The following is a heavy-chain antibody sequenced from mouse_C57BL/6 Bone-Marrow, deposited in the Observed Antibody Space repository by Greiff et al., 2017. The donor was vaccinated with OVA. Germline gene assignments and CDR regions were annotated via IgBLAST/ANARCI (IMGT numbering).Heavy chain of an antibody. CDR1: GYTFTSYW. CDR2: IDPSDSYT. D-gene: IGHD2-5*01. J-gene: IGHJ2*01. CDR3: ARTYYSNPYFDY. Sequence: QVQLQQPGAELVMPGASVKLSCKASGYTFTSYWMHWVKQRPGQGLEWIGEIDPSDSYTNYNQKSKGKSTLTVDKSSSTAYMQLSSLTSEDSAVYYCARTYYSNPYFDYWGQGTTLTVSS. V-gene: IGHV1-69*01.